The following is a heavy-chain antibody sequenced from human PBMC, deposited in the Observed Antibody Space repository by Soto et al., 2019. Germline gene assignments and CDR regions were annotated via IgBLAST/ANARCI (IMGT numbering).Heavy chain of an antibody. D-gene: IGHD3-22*01. CDR1: GFTFSSYS. CDR3: ARDRLYDSSGPRDFYAFDI. V-gene: IGHV3-21*01. J-gene: IGHJ3*02. Sequence: EVQLVESGGGLVKPGGSLRLSCAASGFTFSSYSMNWVRQAPGKGLEWVSSISSSSSYIYYADSVKGRFTISRDNAKNSLYLQMNSLRAEDTAVYYCARDRLYDSSGPRDFYAFDIWGQGTMVTVSS. CDR2: ISSSSSYI.